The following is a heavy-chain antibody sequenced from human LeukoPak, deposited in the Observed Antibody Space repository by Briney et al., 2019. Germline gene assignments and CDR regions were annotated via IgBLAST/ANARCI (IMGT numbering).Heavy chain of an antibody. V-gene: IGHV4-4*07. Sequence: SETLSLTCTVSGVSISSYYWSWIRQPAGKGLEWIGHIHTSGSTNSNPSLKSRVTMSVDTSKNQFSLKLSVTAADTAVYHCARDQYYYDSSGYLTFDYWGQGTLVTVSS. CDR2: IHTSGST. CDR1: GVSISSYY. D-gene: IGHD3-22*01. CDR3: ARDQYYYDSSGYLTFDY. J-gene: IGHJ4*02.